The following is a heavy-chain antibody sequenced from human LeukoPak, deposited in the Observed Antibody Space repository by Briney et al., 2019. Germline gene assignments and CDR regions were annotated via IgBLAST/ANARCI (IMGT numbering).Heavy chain of an antibody. CDR2: IYYSGST. J-gene: IGHJ4*02. CDR1: GGSISSYY. V-gene: IGHV4-59*01. CDR3: ARVVRPTYYYGSGSFDY. Sequence: SETLSLTCTVSGGSISSYYWSWIRQPPGKGLEWIGYIYYSGSTNYNPSLKSRVTISVDTSKNQFSLKLSSVTAADTAVYYCARVVRPTYYYGSGSFDYWGQGTQVTVSS. D-gene: IGHD3-10*01.